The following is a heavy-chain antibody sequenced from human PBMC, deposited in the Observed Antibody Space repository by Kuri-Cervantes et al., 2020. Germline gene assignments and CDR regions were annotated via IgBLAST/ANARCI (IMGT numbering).Heavy chain of an antibody. V-gene: IGHV4-30-4*01. J-gene: IGHJ6*02. Sequence: SETLSLTCTVSGGSISSGDYYWSWVRQPPGKGLEWIGYIYYSGSTYYNPSLKSRVTISVDTSKNQFSLKLSSVTAADTAVNYCARDLWGTPPYGMDVWGQGTTVTVSS. CDR3: ARDLWGTPPYGMDV. CDR2: IYYSGST. D-gene: IGHD2/OR15-2a*01. CDR1: GGSISSGDYY.